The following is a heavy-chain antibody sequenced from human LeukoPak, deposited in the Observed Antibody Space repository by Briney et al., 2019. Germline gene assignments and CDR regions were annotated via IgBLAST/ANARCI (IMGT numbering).Heavy chain of an antibody. Sequence: RGSLRLSCAAPGLTFSTYDINWVRQAPGKGLESVAAIKGSGSSTFYADSVRGRFTISRDNSKSTLYLQMNSLRGDDTAFYYCVKSYSTGWYSHAGWGQGTLVTVSS. CDR2: IKGSGSST. J-gene: IGHJ4*02. V-gene: IGHV3-23*01. D-gene: IGHD6-19*01. CDR1: GLTFSTYD. CDR3: VKSYSTGWYSHAG.